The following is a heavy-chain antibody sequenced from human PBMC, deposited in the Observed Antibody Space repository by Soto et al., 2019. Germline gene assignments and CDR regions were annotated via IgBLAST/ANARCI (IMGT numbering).Heavy chain of an antibody. Sequence: QVQLQQWGAGLLKPSETLSLTCAVYGGYFSGYYWSWIRQPPGKGLEWIGEITHIGNTNYNPALRRRATISLDASKNQVPLSLSSVTAADTAVYYWATRLRGLLSFGQSPPPFDYWGQGTLVTVSS. CDR3: ATRLRGLLSFGQSPPPFDY. CDR2: ITHIGNT. CDR1: GGYFSGYY. J-gene: IGHJ4*02. D-gene: IGHD3-10*01. V-gene: IGHV4-34*01.